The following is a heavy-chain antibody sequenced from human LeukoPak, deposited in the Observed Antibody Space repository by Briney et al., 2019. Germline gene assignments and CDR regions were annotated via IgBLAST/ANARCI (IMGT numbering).Heavy chain of an antibody. Sequence: PGGSLRLSCAASGFTFSSYAMSWVRQAPGKGLDWVSAISGSGGSTYYADSVKGRFTISRDNSKNTLYLQMNSLRAEDTAVYYCAKGMSQWLVPGDPVDYWGQGTLVTVSS. D-gene: IGHD6-19*01. CDR2: ISGSGGST. V-gene: IGHV3-23*01. CDR1: GFTFSSYA. CDR3: AKGMSQWLVPGDPVDY. J-gene: IGHJ4*02.